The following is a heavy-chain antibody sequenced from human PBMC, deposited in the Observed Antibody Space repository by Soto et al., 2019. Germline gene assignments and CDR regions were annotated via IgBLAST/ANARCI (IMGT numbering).Heavy chain of an antibody. Sequence: GGSLRLSCAASGFTFSDHYMDWVRQAPGKGLEWVGRTRNKANSYTTEYAASVKGRFTISRDDSKNSLYLLMNSLKTEDTAVYYCARGLAYCGGDCCAFDIWGQGTMVTVSS. CDR1: GFTFSDHY. V-gene: IGHV3-72*01. J-gene: IGHJ3*02. CDR3: ARGLAYCGGDCCAFDI. D-gene: IGHD2-21*02. CDR2: TRNKANSYTT.